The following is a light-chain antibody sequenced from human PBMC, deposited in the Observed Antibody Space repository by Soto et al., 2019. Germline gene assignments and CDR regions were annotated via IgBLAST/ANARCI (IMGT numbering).Light chain of an antibody. CDR2: KAS. CDR3: QQYSDHWT. Sequence: DIQLTQSPSTLSASVGDRVTITCRASRGIINWLAWYQQKSGKGPKLLIYKASNLHTGVPSRFSGSGYGTEFLLTISRLQPDVVATYYCQQYSDHWTFGQGTKVEIK. V-gene: IGKV1-5*03. CDR1: RGIINW. J-gene: IGKJ1*01.